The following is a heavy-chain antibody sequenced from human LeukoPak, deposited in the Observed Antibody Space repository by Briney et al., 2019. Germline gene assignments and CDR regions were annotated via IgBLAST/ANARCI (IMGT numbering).Heavy chain of an antibody. CDR2: IIPILGIA. Sequence: SVKVSCKASGGTFSSYAISWVRQAPGQGLEWMGRIIPILGIANYAQKFQGRVTITADKSTSTAYMELSSLRSEDTAVYYCARERSSRVSGSYHVDYWGQGTLVTVSS. D-gene: IGHD3-16*02. V-gene: IGHV1-69*04. CDR3: ARERSSRVSGSYHVDY. CDR1: GGTFSSYA. J-gene: IGHJ4*02.